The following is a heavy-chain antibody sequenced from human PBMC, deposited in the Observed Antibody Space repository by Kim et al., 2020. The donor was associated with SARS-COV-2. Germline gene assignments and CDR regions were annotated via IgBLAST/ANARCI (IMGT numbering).Heavy chain of an antibody. CDR2: ISYDGRNK. D-gene: IGHD2-21*01. V-gene: IGHV3-30*18. J-gene: IGHJ4*02. CDR1: GFTFSGQG. Sequence: GGSLRLSCAASGFTFSGQGMHWVRHAPGKGLEWVAVISYDGRNKYYADSVKGRFTISRDNSKNTLYLEMNSLRAEDTAVYYCAKDGRDGYNFRFFYWGQGTLVTVSS. CDR3: AKDGRDGYNFRFFY.